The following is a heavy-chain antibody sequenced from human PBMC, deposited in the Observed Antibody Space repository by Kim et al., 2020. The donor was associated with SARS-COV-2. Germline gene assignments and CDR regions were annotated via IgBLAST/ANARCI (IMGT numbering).Heavy chain of an antibody. J-gene: IGHJ6*02. CDR2: IYSGGST. CDR3: ARDNYVRGHFWSGYYYYYYYGMDV. D-gene: IGHD3-3*02. V-gene: IGHV3-53*01. CDR1: GFTVSSNY. Sequence: GGSLRLSCAASGFTVSSNYMSWVRQAPGKGLEWVSVIYSGGSTYYADSVKGRFTISRDNSKNTLYLQMNSLRAEDTAVYYCARDNYVRGHFWSGYYYYYYYGMDVWGQGTTVTVSS.